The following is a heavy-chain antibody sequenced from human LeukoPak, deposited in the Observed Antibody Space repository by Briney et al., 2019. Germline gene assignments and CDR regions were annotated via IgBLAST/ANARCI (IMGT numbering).Heavy chain of an antibody. J-gene: IGHJ3*02. CDR2: IYYSGST. CDR1: GGSISSYY. V-gene: IGHV4-59*01. Sequence: MASETLSLTCTVSGGSISSYYRSWIRQPPGKGLEWIGYIYYSGSTNYNPSLKSRVTISVDTSKNQFSLKLSSVTAADTAVYYCARWEYYYGSGSLSAFDIWGQGTMVTVSS. D-gene: IGHD3-10*01. CDR3: ARWEYYYGSGSLSAFDI.